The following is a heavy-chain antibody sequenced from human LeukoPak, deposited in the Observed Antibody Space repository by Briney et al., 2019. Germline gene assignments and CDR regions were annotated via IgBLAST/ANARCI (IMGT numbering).Heavy chain of an antibody. Sequence: SETLSLTCTVSGGSISSYYWSWLRQPPGKGLEWIGYIYYSGSTNYNPSLKSRVTISVETPKNKFSLKMSYVTAADTAVYYCATEMQDIVVVPAAISTPFYYYYMDVWGKGTTVTISS. D-gene: IGHD2-2*01. V-gene: IGHV4-59*12. CDR3: ATEMQDIVVVPAAISTPFYYYYMDV. J-gene: IGHJ6*03. CDR1: GGSISSYY. CDR2: IYYSGST.